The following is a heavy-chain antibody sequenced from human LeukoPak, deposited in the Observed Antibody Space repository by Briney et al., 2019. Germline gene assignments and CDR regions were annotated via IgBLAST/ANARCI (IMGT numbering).Heavy chain of an antibody. CDR1: GGSISSSSHY. Sequence: SETLSLTCTVSGGSISSSSHYWGWIRQPPGKGLEWIGSIYYSGSTYYNPSLKSRVTISVDTSKNQFSLKLSSVTAADTAVYYCAREKSGYDYWGQGTLVTVSS. V-gene: IGHV4-39*02. CDR3: AREKSGYDY. CDR2: IYYSGST. D-gene: IGHD3-3*01. J-gene: IGHJ4*02.